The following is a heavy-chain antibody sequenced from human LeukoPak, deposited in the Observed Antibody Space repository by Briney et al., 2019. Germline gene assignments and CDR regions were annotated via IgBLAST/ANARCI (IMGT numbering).Heavy chain of an antibody. CDR2: ISYDGGKE. CDR3: ARDRYSASSNNWFDP. CDR1: GFTFSSYA. Sequence: GGSLRLSCAASGFTFSSYALHWGRQAPGKGLEWVSVISYDGGKEYYADSVKGRFTISRDNSKNTLYLQMNSLRGEDTAVYYCARDRYSASSNNWFDPWGQGTLVTVSS. D-gene: IGHD5-12*01. J-gene: IGHJ5*02. V-gene: IGHV3-30-3*01.